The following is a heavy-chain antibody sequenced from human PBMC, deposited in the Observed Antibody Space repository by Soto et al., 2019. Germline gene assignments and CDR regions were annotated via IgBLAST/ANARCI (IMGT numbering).Heavy chain of an antibody. J-gene: IGHJ4*02. CDR3: QHSIQLWDLFDC. D-gene: IGHD1-1*01. CDR2: IYWTDDK. V-gene: IGHV2-5*01. Sequence: QITLKESGPTLVKPTQTLTLTCSFSGFSLTTRGAGVGWIRQPPGKAPEWLAVIYWTDDKRYSPSLRNRLTINKETSKNQVFLTITTMDPKDTYTYYCQHSIQLWDLFDCWGQGILLTVSS. CDR1: GFSLTTRGAG.